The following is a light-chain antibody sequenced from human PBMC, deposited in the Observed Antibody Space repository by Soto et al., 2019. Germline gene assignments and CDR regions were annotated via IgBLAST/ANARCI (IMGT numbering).Light chain of an antibody. J-gene: IGLJ1*01. CDR2: ENN. V-gene: IGLV1-51*02. CDR1: SSNIGNNY. Sequence: QSVLTQPPSVSAAPGQKVTISCSGSSSNIGNNYVSWYQQFPGTAPKLLICENNKRPSGIPDRFSGSKSGTSATLGITGLQTGDEADYYCGAWDSSLSAEVFGAGTKLTVL. CDR3: GAWDSSLSAEV.